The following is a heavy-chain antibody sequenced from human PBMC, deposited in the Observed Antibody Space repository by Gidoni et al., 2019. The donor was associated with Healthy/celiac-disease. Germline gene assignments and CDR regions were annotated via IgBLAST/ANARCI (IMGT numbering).Heavy chain of an antibody. CDR2: ISSSSSTI. CDR1: GFPFSSYI. J-gene: IGHJ3*02. D-gene: IGHD3-3*01. Sequence: EVQLVESGGGLVQPGGSLRLSCAASGFPFSSYIMNWVRQAPGKGLEWVSYISSSSSTIYYADSVKGRFTISRDNAKNSLYLQMNSLRDEDTAVYYCARDRAMEWLLREGDAFDIWGQGTMVTVSS. CDR3: ARDRAMEWLLREGDAFDI. V-gene: IGHV3-48*02.